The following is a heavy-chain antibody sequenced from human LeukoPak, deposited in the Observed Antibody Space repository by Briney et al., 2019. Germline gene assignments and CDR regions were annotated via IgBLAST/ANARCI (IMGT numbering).Heavy chain of an antibody. D-gene: IGHD3-16*01. V-gene: IGHV1-2*02. J-gene: IGHJ5*02. Sequence: ASVKVSCKASGYTFTGYYMHWVRQAPGQGLEWMGWINPNSGGTMYAQKFQGRVTMTGDTSITTAYMELSSLRSDDTAVYYCAKGPNYYDPNDYGGFDPWGQGTLVTVSS. CDR2: INPNSGGT. CDR1: GYTFTGYY. CDR3: AKGPNYYDPNDYGGFDP.